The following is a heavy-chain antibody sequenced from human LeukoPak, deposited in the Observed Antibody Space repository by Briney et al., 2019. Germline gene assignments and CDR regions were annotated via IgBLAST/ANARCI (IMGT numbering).Heavy chain of an antibody. D-gene: IGHD2-15*01. V-gene: IGHV1-18*04. Sequence: ASVKVSCKASGYTFTSYGISWVRQAPGQGLEWMGWISAYNGNTNYAQKLQGRVTMTTDTSTSTAYMELKSLRSDDTAVYYCERILRGYCSGGSCYDFDYWGQGTLVTVSS. CDR2: ISAYNGNT. J-gene: IGHJ4*02. CDR3: ERILRGYCSGGSCYDFDY. CDR1: GYTFTSYG.